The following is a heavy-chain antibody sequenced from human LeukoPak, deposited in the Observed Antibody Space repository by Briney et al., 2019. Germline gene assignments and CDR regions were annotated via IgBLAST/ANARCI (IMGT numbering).Heavy chain of an antibody. Sequence: SVKVSCKASGYTFTGYYMHWVRQAPGQGLEWTGWINPNSGGTNYAQKFQGWVTMTRDTSISTAYMELSRLRSDDTAVYYCARDGGYYDILTGYYKDDAFDIWGQGTMVTVSS. J-gene: IGHJ3*02. CDR3: ARDGGYYDILTGYYKDDAFDI. CDR2: INPNSGGT. V-gene: IGHV1-2*04. D-gene: IGHD3-9*01. CDR1: GYTFTGYY.